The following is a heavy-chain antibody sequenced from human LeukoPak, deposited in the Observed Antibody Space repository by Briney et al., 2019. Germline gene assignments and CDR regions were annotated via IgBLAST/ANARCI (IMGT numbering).Heavy chain of an antibody. CDR2: ISSSSSTI. J-gene: IGHJ4*02. CDR3: AGDGRWGGFDY. D-gene: IGHD5-24*01. CDR1: GFTFSSYS. Sequence: PGGSLRLSCAASGFTFSSYSMNWVRQAPGKGLEWVSYISSSSSTIYYADSVKGRFTISRDNAKNSLYLQMNSLRAEDTAVYYCAGDGRWGGFDYWGQGTLVTVSS. V-gene: IGHV3-48*01.